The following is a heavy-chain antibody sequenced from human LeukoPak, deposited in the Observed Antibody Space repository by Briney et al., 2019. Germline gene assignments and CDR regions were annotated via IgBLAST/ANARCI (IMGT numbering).Heavy chain of an antibody. CDR3: ARVGQRASDWFDP. CDR2: INQDGSLK. V-gene: IGHV3-7*01. Sequence: GGSLRLSCAASGFTFSDYWMSWVRQAPGKGLEWVANINQDGSLKYYVDSAKGRFTISRDNAKNSLYLQMNSLRAEDTAVYSCARVGQRASDWFDPWGQGTLVTVSS. D-gene: IGHD3-10*01. J-gene: IGHJ5*02. CDR1: GFTFSDYW.